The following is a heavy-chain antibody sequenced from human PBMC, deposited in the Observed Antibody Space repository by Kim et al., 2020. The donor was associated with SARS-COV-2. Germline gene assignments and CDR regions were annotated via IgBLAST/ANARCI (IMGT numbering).Heavy chain of an antibody. CDR2: IKQDGSEK. Sequence: GGSLRLSCAASGFTFSSYWMSWVRQAPGKGLEWVANIKQDGSEKYYVDSVKGRFTISRDNAKNSLYLQMNSLRAEDTAVYYCARDVRGEQGWELLLPGSGYYYYGMDVWGQGTTVTVSS. J-gene: IGHJ6*02. CDR3: ARDVRGEQGWELLLPGSGYYYYGMDV. CDR1: GFTFSSYW. D-gene: IGHD1-26*01. V-gene: IGHV3-7*01.